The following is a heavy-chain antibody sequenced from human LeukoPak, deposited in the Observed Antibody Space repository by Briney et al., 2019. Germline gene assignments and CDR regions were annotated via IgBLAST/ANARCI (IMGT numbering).Heavy chain of an antibody. CDR3: ATRVYCGGDCYSSHGMDV. CDR2: INTDGRTI. D-gene: IGHD2-21*02. CDR1: GFTFSRYW. Sequence: GGSVRLLCAASGFTFSRYWMHWVRQAPGKGLVYVSRINTDGRTITYADSVKGRFTISRDNAKNSLYLQMNSLRPEDTAVYYCATRVYCGGDCYSSHGMDVWGPGTTVTVSS. J-gene: IGHJ6*02. V-gene: IGHV3-74*01.